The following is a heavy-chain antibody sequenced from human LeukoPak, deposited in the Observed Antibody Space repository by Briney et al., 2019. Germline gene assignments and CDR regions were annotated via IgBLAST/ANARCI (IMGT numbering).Heavy chain of an antibody. CDR1: GYTFTRYD. CDR2: MNPNSGNT. Sequence: GASVKVSCKASGYTFTRYDINWVRQATGQGLEWMGWMNPNSGNTGYAQKFQGRVTMTRNTSISTAYMELSSLRSEDTAVYYCARVGMVRGVIPGYWGQGTLVTVSS. CDR3: ARVGMVRGVIPGY. J-gene: IGHJ4*02. V-gene: IGHV1-8*01. D-gene: IGHD3-10*01.